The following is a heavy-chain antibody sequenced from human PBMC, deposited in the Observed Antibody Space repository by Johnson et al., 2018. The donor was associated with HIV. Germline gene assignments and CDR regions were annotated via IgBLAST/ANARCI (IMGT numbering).Heavy chain of an antibody. D-gene: IGHD1-26*01. V-gene: IGHV3-48*04. Sequence: VQLVESGGGVVQPGRSLRLSCAASGFTFSRYWMSWVRQAPGKGLEWVSYISSSGSTIYYADSVKGRFTISRDNAKNSLYLQMSSLRAEDTAVYYCAKGMGWELTHAFDIWGQGTMVTVSS. CDR2: ISSSGSTI. CDR3: AKGMGWELTHAFDI. J-gene: IGHJ3*02. CDR1: GFTFSRYW.